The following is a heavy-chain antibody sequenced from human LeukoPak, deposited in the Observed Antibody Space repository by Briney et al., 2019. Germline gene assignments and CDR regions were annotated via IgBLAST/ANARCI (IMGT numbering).Heavy chain of an antibody. V-gene: IGHV3-23*01. Sequence: GRSRRLSCAASGFTFSSYAMSWVRQAPGKGLEWVSAISGSGSSTYYADSVKGRFTISRDNAKNSLYLQMNSLRAEDTAVYYCARGPDAFDIWGQGTMVTVSS. J-gene: IGHJ3*02. CDR3: ARGPDAFDI. CDR2: ISGSGSST. CDR1: GFTFSSYA.